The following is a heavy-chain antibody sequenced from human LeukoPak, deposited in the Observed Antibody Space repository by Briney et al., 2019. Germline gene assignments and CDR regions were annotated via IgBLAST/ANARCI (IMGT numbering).Heavy chain of an antibody. D-gene: IGHD3-22*01. V-gene: IGHV4-34*01. CDR1: GGSFSFYY. J-gene: IGHJ4*02. CDR3: ARVRYSDSSVLTRKRSYYFDY. CDR2: INHSGST. Sequence: SETLSLTCAVYGGSFSFYYWSWIRQPPGKGLEWIGEINHSGSTNYKSSLKSRVSISVDTSKNQFSLKLSSVTAADTAVYYCARVRYSDSSVLTRKRSYYFDYWGQGTLVTVSS.